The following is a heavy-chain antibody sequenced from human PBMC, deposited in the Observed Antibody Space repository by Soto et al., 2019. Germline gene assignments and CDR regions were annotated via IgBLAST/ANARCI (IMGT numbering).Heavy chain of an antibody. D-gene: IGHD6-13*01. V-gene: IGHV3-43*01. CDR1: GFTFSTYT. CDR3: AKDSGDSSWWSGSYYAMDV. CDR2: ISWDGGTT. J-gene: IGHJ6*02. Sequence: GGSLRLSCAASGFTFSTYTMHWVRQAPGKGLEWVSLISWDGGTTYYADSVKGRFTISRDNSKTSLYLQVNSLRTEDTALYYCAKDSGDSSWWSGSYYAMDVWGQGTTVTVSS.